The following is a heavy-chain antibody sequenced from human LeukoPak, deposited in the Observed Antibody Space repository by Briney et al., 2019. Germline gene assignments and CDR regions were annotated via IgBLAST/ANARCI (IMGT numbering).Heavy chain of an antibody. CDR1: GFTFSSSS. D-gene: IGHD3-3*01. Sequence: GGSLRLSCAASGFTFSSSSMNWVRQAPGKGLEWVSYISGSSTTIYYADSVKGRFTISRDNAKNSLYLQMNSLRAEDTAVYYCARGADSPGPFDYWGQGTLVTVSS. V-gene: IGHV3-48*04. CDR3: ARGADSPGPFDY. J-gene: IGHJ4*02. CDR2: ISGSSTTI.